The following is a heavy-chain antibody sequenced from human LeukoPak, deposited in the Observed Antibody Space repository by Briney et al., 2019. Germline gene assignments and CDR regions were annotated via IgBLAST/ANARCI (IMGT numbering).Heavy chain of an antibody. Sequence: GASVKVSCKASGYTFTSYGINWVRQAPGQGLEWMGWISAYNGNTNYAQRLQGRVTMTTDTSTSTAYMELRSLRSDDTAVYYCARDQDYYDSIGDYYYYGMDVWGQGTTVTVSS. D-gene: IGHD3-22*01. CDR2: ISAYNGNT. CDR3: ARDQDYYDSIGDYYYYGMDV. V-gene: IGHV1-18*01. J-gene: IGHJ6*02. CDR1: GYTFTSYG.